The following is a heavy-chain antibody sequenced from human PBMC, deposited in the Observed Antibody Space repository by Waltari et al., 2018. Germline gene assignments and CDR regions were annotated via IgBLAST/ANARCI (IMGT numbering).Heavy chain of an antibody. J-gene: IGHJ4*02. CDR3: VKDIGGSDS. CDR2: ISWDGDLT. CDR1: GFIFDDFT. Sequence: EVHLVELGGAVVQHGGSLRRSCEASGFIFDDFTLHWVRQPPGKGLEWVSLISWDGDLTYYGDSVKGRFTISRDNSKDSLYLQMNSLRSEDTALYYCVKDIGGSDSWGQGTPVTVSS. V-gene: IGHV3-43*01.